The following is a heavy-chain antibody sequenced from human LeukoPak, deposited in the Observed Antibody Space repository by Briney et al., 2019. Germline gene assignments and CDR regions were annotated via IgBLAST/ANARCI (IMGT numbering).Heavy chain of an antibody. J-gene: IGHJ5*02. CDR1: GGSISSTSYY. CDR3: ARGGGANWFDP. V-gene: IGHV4-61*02. D-gene: IGHD2-15*01. CDR2: IFNNGLT. Sequence: SETLSLTCAVSGGSISSTSYYWSWIRQPAGKGLEWIERIFNNGLTNYNPSLKSRVTISVDTSQNKFSLKLSSVTAADTAVYYCARGGGANWFDPWGQGTLVTVSS.